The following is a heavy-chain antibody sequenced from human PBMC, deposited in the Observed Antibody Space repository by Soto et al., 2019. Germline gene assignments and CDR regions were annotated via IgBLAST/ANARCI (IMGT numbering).Heavy chain of an antibody. D-gene: IGHD6-19*01. CDR3: AGMPSTSGLRFDP. Sequence: SETLSLTCNMSGDSYSISTYSWSWIRQPPGKALQWIGFIYQSGVTSYNPSPASRVSISLDRSNNQCSLKLKSVTAADTAVYFCAGMPSTSGLRFDPWGPGTLVTVSS. J-gene: IGHJ5*02. CDR1: GDSYSISTYS. CDR2: IYQSGVT. V-gene: IGHV4-30-2*01.